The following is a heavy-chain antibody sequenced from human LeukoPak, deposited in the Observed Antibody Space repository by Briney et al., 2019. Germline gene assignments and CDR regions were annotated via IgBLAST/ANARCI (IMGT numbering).Heavy chain of an antibody. CDR3: AKDLRLRSPRITMVRGVPVGFDY. CDR1: GFTFDDYA. D-gene: IGHD3-10*01. CDR2: ISWNSGSI. V-gene: IGHV3-9*01. J-gene: IGHJ4*02. Sequence: GGSLRLSCAASGFTFDDYAMHWVRQAPGQGLEWVSGISWNSGSIGYADSVKGRFTISRDNAKNSLYLQMNSLRAEDTALYYCAKDLRLRSPRITMVRGVPVGFDYWGQGTLVTVSS.